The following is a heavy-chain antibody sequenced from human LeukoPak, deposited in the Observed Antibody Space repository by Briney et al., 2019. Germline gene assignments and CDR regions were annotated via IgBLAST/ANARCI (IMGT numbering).Heavy chain of an antibody. CDR1: GGSFSGYY. V-gene: IGHV4-34*01. Sequence: PSETLSLTCAVYGGSFSGYYWSWIRQPPGKGLEWIGSIYYSGSTYYNPSLKSRVTISVDTSKNQFSLKLSSVTAADTAVYYCGRYYYGSGSSPQDDYWGQGTLVTVSS. CDR3: GRYYYGSGSSPQDDY. D-gene: IGHD3-10*01. CDR2: IYYSGST. J-gene: IGHJ4*02.